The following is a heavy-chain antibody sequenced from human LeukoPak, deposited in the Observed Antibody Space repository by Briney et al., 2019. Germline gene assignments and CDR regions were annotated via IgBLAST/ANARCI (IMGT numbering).Heavy chain of an antibody. V-gene: IGHV3-21*01. Sequence: GESLTLSCAASALTFSSYSMNWVRQAPGNGLEWVSSISSSSSYIYYADSGKGRFSISRDNAKNSLYLQMNSLRAEDTAMYYCARDPQYHWNAPPDIWGQGTMVTVSS. CDR3: ARDPQYHWNAPPDI. CDR1: ALTFSSYS. D-gene: IGHD1-1*01. CDR2: ISSSSSYI. J-gene: IGHJ3*02.